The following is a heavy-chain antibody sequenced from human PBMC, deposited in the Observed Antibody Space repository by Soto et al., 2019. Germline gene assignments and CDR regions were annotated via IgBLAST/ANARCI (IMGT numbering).Heavy chain of an antibody. D-gene: IGHD2-21*01. Sequence: GGSLRLSSAASGVAVRYYSMHWVRPAPGKGLEWVAAMSFDGNSKYFADSVKGRFKISRDTSKNTWSLEMESLGVEDSALYHCTRGRSMIANDDFVYWGQGTQVTVSS. CDR1: GVAVRYYS. V-gene: IGHV3-30-3*01. J-gene: IGHJ4*02. CDR3: TRGRSMIANDDFVY. CDR2: MSFDGNSK.